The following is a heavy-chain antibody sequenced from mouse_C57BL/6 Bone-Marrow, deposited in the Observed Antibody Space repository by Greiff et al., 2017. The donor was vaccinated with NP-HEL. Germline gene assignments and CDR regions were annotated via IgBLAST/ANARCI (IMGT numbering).Heavy chain of an antibody. CDR2: INPSSGYT. D-gene: IGHD1-1*01. CDR3: ARRGDTVVATWRYFDV. J-gene: IGHJ1*03. V-gene: IGHV1-7*01. CDR1: GYTFTSYW. Sequence: VQLQQSGAELAKPGASVQLSCKASGYTFTSYWLHWVKQRPGQGLEWIGYINPSSGYTKYNQKFKDKATLTADKSSSTAYMQLSSLTYEDSAVYYCARRGDTVVATWRYFDVWGTGTTVTVSS.